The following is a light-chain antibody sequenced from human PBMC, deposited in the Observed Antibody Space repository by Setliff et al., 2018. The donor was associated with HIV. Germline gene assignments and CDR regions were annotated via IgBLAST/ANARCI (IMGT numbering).Light chain of an antibody. CDR2: QAT. CDR3: CSNTGSNTFV. V-gene: IGLV2-23*02. CDR1: SSDIGRYNL. Sequence: SVLTQPASVSGSPGQSITISCTGTSSDIGRYNLVSWYQQYPGKAPKLMIYQATKRPSGVSNRFSGSKSGNTASLTISGLQAEDEAEYYCCSNTGSNTFVFGSGTKV. J-gene: IGLJ1*01.